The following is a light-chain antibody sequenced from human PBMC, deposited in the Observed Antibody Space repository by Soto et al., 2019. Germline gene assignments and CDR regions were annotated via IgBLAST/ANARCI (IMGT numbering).Light chain of an antibody. CDR2: GAS. V-gene: IGKV3-20*01. CDR1: QSVNIH. CDR3: QQYGSSPRK. J-gene: IGKJ1*01. Sequence: EIVMTQSPATLSVSPGERATLSCRASQSVNIHLAWYQQKPGQAPRLLIYGASTRATGIPDRFSGSGSGTDFTLTISRLEPEDFAVYYCQQYGSSPRKCGQGTTGAIK.